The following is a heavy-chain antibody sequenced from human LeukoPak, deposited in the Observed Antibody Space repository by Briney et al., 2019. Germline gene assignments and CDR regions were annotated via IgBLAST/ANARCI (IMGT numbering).Heavy chain of an antibody. CDR1: GSTFSSYS. V-gene: IGHV3-21*01. D-gene: IGHD2-2*01. CDR2: ISSSSSYI. J-gene: IGHJ4*02. Sequence: GGSLRLSCAASGSTFSSYSMNWVRQAPGKGLEWVSSISSSSSYIYYADSVKGRLTISRDNAKNSLYLQMNSLRAEDTAVYYCARVSQIVVVPAADGDYWGQGTLVTVSS. CDR3: ARVSQIVVVPAADGDY.